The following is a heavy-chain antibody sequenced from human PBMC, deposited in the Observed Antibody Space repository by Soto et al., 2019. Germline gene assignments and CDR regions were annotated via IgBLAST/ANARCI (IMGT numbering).Heavy chain of an antibody. D-gene: IGHD3-16*01. CDR2: IYHSGST. CDR3: ARGGDGFDL. CDR1: GFSISSYY. Sequence: SETLSLTCTVSGFSISSYYWTWIRQHPGKGLEWIGYIYHSGSTYYSPSLKSRVTISVDTSENRFSLKLTSVTAADTAVYYCARGGDGFDLWGQGKMVTVSS. J-gene: IGHJ3*01. V-gene: IGHV4-59*06.